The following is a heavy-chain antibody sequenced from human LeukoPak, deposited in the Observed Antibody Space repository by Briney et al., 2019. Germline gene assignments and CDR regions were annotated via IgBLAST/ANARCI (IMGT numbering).Heavy chain of an antibody. CDR1: EFTYRNAW. CDR2: IYSGGST. CDR3: ARDQFAFGLFDY. V-gene: IGHV3-53*01. Sequence: GGSLRLSCAASEFTYRNAWMSWLRQAPGKELAWVSVIYSGGSTYYADFVKGRFTISRDSSKNTLYLQMNSLRAEDTAVYYCARDQFAFGLFDYWGQGTLVTVSS. D-gene: IGHD3/OR15-3a*01. J-gene: IGHJ4*02.